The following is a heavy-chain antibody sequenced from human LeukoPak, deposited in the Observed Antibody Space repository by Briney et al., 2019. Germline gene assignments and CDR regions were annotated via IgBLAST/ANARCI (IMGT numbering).Heavy chain of an antibody. D-gene: IGHD1-26*01. Sequence: GGSLRLSCAASGFTFSSYSMNWVRQAPGKGLEWVSSISSSSSYIYYADSVKGRFTISRDNAKNSLYLQMNSLRAEDTAVYYCARVLGGSYNPIAFGIWGQGTMVTVSS. V-gene: IGHV3-21*01. CDR2: ISSSSSYI. J-gene: IGHJ3*02. CDR3: ARVLGGSYNPIAFGI. CDR1: GFTFSSYS.